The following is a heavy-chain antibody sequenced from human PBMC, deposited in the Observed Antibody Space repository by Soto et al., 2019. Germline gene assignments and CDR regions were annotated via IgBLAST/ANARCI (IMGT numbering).Heavy chain of an antibody. CDR2: IDPSDSYT. D-gene: IGHD2-15*01. V-gene: IGHV5-10-1*01. CDR3: AGTPHYCSGGSCFTYYGMDV. CDR1: GYSFTSYW. J-gene: IGHJ6*02. Sequence: GESLKISCKGSGYSFTSYWISWVRQMPGKGLEWMGRIDPSDSYTNYSPSFQGHVTISADKSISTAYLQWSSLKASDTAMYYCAGTPHYCSGGSCFTYYGMDVWGQGTTVTVSS.